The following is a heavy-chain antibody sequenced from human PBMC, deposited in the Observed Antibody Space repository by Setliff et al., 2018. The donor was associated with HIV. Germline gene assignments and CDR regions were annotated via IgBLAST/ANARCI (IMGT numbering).Heavy chain of an antibody. D-gene: IGHD4-4*01. CDR3: ARDLTSNSNCFEP. V-gene: IGHV4-31*03. J-gene: IGHJ5*02. CDR1: GDSISNGGFY. Sequence: TLSLTCTVSGDSISNGGFYWTWIRQHPGKGLEWIGYVYYTGNTYYNPSLESRISMSVDTSKNQFSLKLTSVTAADTAIYYCARDLTSNSNCFEPWGQGTQVTVSS. CDR2: VYYTGNT.